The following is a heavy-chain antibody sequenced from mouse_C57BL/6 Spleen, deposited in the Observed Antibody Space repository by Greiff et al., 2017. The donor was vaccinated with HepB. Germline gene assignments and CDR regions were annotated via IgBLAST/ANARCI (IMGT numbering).Heavy chain of an antibody. V-gene: IGHV5-4*01. D-gene: IGHD2-1*01. CDR1: GFTFSSYA. CDR3: ARERGNPYFDV. CDR2: ISDGGSYT. J-gene: IGHJ1*03. Sequence: EVKLQESGGGLVKPGGSLKLSCAASGFTFSSYAMSWVRQTPEKRLEWVATISDGGSYTYYPDNVKGRFTISRDNAKNNLYLQMSHLKSEDTAMYYCARERGNPYFDVWGTGTTVTVSS.